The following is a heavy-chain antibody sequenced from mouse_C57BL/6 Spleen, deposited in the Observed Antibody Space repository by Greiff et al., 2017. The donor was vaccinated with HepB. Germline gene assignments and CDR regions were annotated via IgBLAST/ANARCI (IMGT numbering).Heavy chain of an antibody. V-gene: IGHV5-16*01. J-gene: IGHJ2*01. CDR2: INYDGSST. D-gene: IGHD1-1*01. CDR3: ARDYYYGSSFYFDY. CDR1: GFTFSDYY. Sequence: EVHLVESEGGLVQPGSSMKLSCTASGFTFSDYYMAWVRQVPEKGLEWVANINYDGSSTYYLDSLKSRFIISRDNAKNILYLQMSSLKSEDTATYYCARDYYYGSSFYFDYWGQGTTLTVSS.